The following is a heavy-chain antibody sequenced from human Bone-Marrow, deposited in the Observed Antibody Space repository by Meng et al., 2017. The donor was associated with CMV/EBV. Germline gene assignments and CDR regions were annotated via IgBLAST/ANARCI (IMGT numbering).Heavy chain of an antibody. CDR1: GYSFTSYW. D-gene: IGHD6-6*01. CDR2: IYPSDSDT. J-gene: IGHJ3*02. CDR3: ARMKYSTSSWEAFDI. V-gene: IGHV5-51*01. Sequence: GESQKISCKGSGYSFTSYWIGWVRQRPGKGLEWMGIIYPSDSDTRYSLSFQGQVTISADKSISTAYLQWSSLKASDTATYYCARMKYSTSSWEAFDIWGQGTMVTVSS.